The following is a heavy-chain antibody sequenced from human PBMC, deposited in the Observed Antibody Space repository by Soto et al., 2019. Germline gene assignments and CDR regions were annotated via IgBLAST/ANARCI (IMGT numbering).Heavy chain of an antibody. V-gene: IGHV4-39*01. CDR1: GGSISSSSYY. CDR2: IYYSGST. Sequence: SETLSLTCTVSGGSISSSSYYWGWIRQPPGKGLEWIGSIYYSGSTYYNPSLKSRVTISVDTSKNQFSLKLSSVTAADTAVYYCASFLTYYDILTGYYSRDYWGQGTLVTVS. J-gene: IGHJ4*02. D-gene: IGHD3-9*01. CDR3: ASFLTYYDILTGYYSRDY.